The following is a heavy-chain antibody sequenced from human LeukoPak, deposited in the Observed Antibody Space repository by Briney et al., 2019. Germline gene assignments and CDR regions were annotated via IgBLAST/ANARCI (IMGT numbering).Heavy chain of an antibody. Sequence: GGSLRLSCAASGFTFSSYGMHWVRQAPGKGLEWVAFIRYDGSNKYYADSVKGRFTISRDNSKNTLYLQMNGLRAEDTAVYYCAKGGYSSSWYYYYYMDVWGKGTTVTISS. CDR1: GFTFSSYG. J-gene: IGHJ6*03. CDR2: IRYDGSNK. D-gene: IGHD6-13*01. CDR3: AKGGYSSSWYYYYYMDV. V-gene: IGHV3-30*02.